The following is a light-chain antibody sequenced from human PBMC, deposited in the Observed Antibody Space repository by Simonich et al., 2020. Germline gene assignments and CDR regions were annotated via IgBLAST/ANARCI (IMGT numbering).Light chain of an antibody. CDR1: QSISSW. Sequence: DIQMTQSPSTLSASVVDRVTITCRASQSISSWLAWYQQKPGKAPKLLSYKASSLESGVPSRFSGSGSGTEFTLTISSLQPDDFATYYCQQYNSYSTFGQGTKVEIK. CDR2: KAS. V-gene: IGKV1-5*03. CDR3: QQYNSYST. J-gene: IGKJ1*01.